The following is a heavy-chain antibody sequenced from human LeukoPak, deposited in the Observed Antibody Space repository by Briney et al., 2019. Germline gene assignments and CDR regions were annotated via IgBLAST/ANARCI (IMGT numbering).Heavy chain of an antibody. CDR2: IKQDGSEK. CDR1: GFTFSSYW. D-gene: IGHD3-3*01. Sequence: PGGSLRPSCAASGFTFSSYWMSWVRQAPGKGLEWVANIKQDGSEKYYVDSVKGRFTISRDNAKNSLYLQMNSLRAEDTAVYYCARARDFWSGYYYGYWGQGTLVTVSS. V-gene: IGHV3-7*01. J-gene: IGHJ4*02. CDR3: ARARDFWSGYYYGY.